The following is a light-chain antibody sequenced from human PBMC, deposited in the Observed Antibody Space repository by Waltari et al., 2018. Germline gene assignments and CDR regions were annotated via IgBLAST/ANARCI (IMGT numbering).Light chain of an antibody. V-gene: IGLV3-21*01. CDR1: TIESES. J-gene: IGLJ1*01. CDR3: QVWILRDGHYV. CDR2: DDD. Sequence: SYVLSPPPSASVAPGKTATITCGGKTIESESVHWYQQRAGQAPLLVIYDDDDRPPGIPERFSGSSSGDTATLTIKWVGAGDEADYFCQVWILRDGHYVFGPGTKVTVL.